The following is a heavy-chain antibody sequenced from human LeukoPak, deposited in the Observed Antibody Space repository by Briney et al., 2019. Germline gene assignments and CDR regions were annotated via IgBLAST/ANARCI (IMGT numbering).Heavy chain of an antibody. D-gene: IGHD5-18*01. CDR2: ISEDGSRT. CDR1: GFTFDEYA. V-gene: IGHV3-43*02. Sequence: PGGSLRLSCAASGFTFDEYAIHWVRQAPGKGLEWVSLISEDGSRTYYADSVKGRFTISRDNSKNSLYLQMNSLRTEDTAFYYYAKDLTQLYLAFDYWGQGTLVTVSS. J-gene: IGHJ4*02. CDR3: AKDLTQLYLAFDY.